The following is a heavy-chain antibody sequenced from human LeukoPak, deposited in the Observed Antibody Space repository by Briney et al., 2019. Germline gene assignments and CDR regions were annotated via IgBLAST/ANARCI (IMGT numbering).Heavy chain of an antibody. CDR2: ISSSGSTI. CDR1: GFTFSDYY. Sequence: GGSLRLSCAASGFTFSDYYMSWIRQAPGKGLEWVSYISSSGSTIYYADSVKGRFTISRNNAKNSLYLQMNSLRAEDTAVYYCARDYAPLDRQDIVVVPWLSPRPNNWFDPWGQGTLVIVSS. CDR3: ARDYAPLDRQDIVVVPWLSPRPNNWFDP. V-gene: IGHV3-11*01. D-gene: IGHD2-2*01. J-gene: IGHJ5*02.